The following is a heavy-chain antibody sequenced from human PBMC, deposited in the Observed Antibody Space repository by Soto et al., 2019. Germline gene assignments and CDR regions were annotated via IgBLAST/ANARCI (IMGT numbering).Heavy chain of an antibody. CDR3: ARDGGDLDYGDFADAFDI. CDR1: GYTFTSYG. D-gene: IGHD4-17*01. CDR2: ISAYNGNT. Sequence: ASVKVSCKASGYTFTSYGISWVRQAPGQGLEWMGWISAYNGNTNYAQKLQGGVTMTTDTSTSTVYMELRSVRSDDTAVYYCARDGGDLDYGDFADAFDIWGQGTMVTVSS. V-gene: IGHV1-18*01. J-gene: IGHJ3*02.